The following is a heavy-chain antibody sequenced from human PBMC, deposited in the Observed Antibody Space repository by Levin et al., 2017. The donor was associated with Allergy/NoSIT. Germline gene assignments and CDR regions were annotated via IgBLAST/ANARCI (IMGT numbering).Heavy chain of an antibody. Sequence: GGSLRLSCAASGFTFDDYAMHWVRQAPGKGLEWVSGISWNSGSIGYADSVKGRFTISRDNAKNSLYLQMNSLRAEDTALYYCAKDIGIAAAGQNLGDDAFDSWGQGTMVTVSS. J-gene: IGHJ3*02. CDR2: ISWNSGSI. CDR1: GFTFDDYA. D-gene: IGHD6-13*01. V-gene: IGHV3-9*01. CDR3: AKDIGIAAAGQNLGDDAFDS.